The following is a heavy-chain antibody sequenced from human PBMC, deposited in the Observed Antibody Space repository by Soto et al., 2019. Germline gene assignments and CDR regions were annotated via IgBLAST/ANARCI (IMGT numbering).Heavy chain of an antibody. CDR1: GFTFSGYY. J-gene: IGHJ6*02. CDR2: IGDSSSI. V-gene: IGHV3-11*01. CDR3: AGIGCCTNGVCYPDYYGLHV. Sequence: QVQLVESGGGLVKPGGSLRLSCAASGFTFSGYYMSWIRQAPGKGLEWVSYIGDSSSIYHADSVRGRFTISRDNAKNSLYLKMNSLRVEDTAVYYCAGIGCCTNGVCYPDYYGLHVWGQGTTVTVSS. D-gene: IGHD2-8*01.